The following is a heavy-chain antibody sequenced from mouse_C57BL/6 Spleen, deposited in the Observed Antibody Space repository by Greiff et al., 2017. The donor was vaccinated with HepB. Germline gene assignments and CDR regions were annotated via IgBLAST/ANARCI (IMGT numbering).Heavy chain of an antibody. J-gene: IGHJ4*01. CDR3: ARTSDYYGSSYDYAMDY. V-gene: IGHV5-17*01. D-gene: IGHD1-1*01. CDR2: ISSGSSTI. CDR1: GFTFSDYG. Sequence: EVKLQESGGGLVKPGGSLKLSCAASGFTFSDYGMHWVRQAPEKGLEWVAYISSGSSTIYYADTVKGRFTISRDNAKNTLFLQMTSLRSEDTAMYYCARTSDYYGSSYDYAMDYWGQGTSVTVSS.